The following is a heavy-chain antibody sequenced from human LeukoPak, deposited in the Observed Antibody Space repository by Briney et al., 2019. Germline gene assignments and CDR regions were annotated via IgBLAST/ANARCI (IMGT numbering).Heavy chain of an antibody. CDR1: GYTFSNYG. J-gene: IGHJ5*02. CDR3: ARDNAGGEFIAGQLDP. CDR2: ISAYNGKP. V-gene: IGHV1-18*01. D-gene: IGHD3-16*01. Sequence: ASVKVSCKASGYTFSNYGINWVRQAPGQGLEWMGWISAYNGKPKYGQKFQGRLTMTTDTSTTTAYMELRSLRSNDTAVYFCARDNAGGEFIAGQLDPWGRGTLVTVSS.